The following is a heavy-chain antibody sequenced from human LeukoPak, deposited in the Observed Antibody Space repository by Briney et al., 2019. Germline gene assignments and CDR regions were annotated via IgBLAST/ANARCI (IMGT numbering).Heavy chain of an antibody. CDR1: GGSISSYY. V-gene: IGHV4-59*01. D-gene: IGHD3-22*01. Sequence: SETLSLTCTVSGGSISSYYLSWIRQPPGKGLQWIGSIYYSGTTNYNASLKSRLTISVDTSKHQFSLKLRSGTAADTAVYYCARGGDSSGPNDYWGQGTLVTVSS. CDR2: IYYSGTT. J-gene: IGHJ4*02. CDR3: ARGGDSSGPNDY.